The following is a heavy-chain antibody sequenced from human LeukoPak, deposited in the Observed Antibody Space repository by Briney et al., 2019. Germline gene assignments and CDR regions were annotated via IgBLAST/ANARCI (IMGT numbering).Heavy chain of an antibody. CDR3: ARERGYCSSTSCYGIYFDY. V-gene: IGHV1-2*02. D-gene: IGHD2-2*01. CDR1: GYTFTGYY. Sequence: RASVKVSCKASGYTFTGYYMHWVRQAPGQGLEWMGWINPNSGGTNYAQKFQGRVTMTRDTSISTAYMELSRLRSDDTAVYYCARERGYCSSTSCYGIYFDYWGQGTLVTVSS. CDR2: INPNSGGT. J-gene: IGHJ4*02.